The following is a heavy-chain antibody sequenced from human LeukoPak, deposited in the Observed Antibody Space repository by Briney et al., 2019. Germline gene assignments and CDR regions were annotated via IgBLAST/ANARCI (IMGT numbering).Heavy chain of an antibody. CDR2: IYPSGST. V-gene: IGHV4-4*07. D-gene: IGHD6-13*01. CDR3: ARVSSSWIPDYYYYYMDV. Sequence: SETLSLICTVSGGSISSYYWTWIRQPAGKGLEWIGRIYPSGSTNYNPSLKSRVTMSVDTSKNQFSLKLSSVTAADTAVYYCARVSSSWIPDYYYYYMDVWGKGTTVTVSS. J-gene: IGHJ6*03. CDR1: GGSISSYY.